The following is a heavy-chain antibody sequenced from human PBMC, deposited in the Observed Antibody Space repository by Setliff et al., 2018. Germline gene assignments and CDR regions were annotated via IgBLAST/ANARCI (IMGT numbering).Heavy chain of an antibody. CDR3: AREIRHNNRWYSGYYFDC. CDR1: GLTFSRYY. D-gene: IGHD6-13*01. J-gene: IGHJ4*02. V-gene: IGHV3-7*03. CDR2: IKEDGSQD. Sequence: GGSLRLSCATSGLTFSRYYMAWVRQAPGKGLEWVAHIKEDGSQDYYADSMKGRFTISRDNAKESISLQMSSLRGEDTAVYYCAREIRHNNRWYSGYYFDCWGQGTLVTVSS.